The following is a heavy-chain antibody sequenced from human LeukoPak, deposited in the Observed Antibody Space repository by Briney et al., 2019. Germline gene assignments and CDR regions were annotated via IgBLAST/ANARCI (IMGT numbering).Heavy chain of an antibody. D-gene: IGHD3-9*01. CDR3: GKTDIYFNPIDY. CDR2: IYYSGDT. CDR1: SVSTNNNY. J-gene: IGHJ4*02. V-gene: IGHV4-59*12. Sequence: PSETLSLTCTVSSVSTNNNYWSWIRQPPGKGLEWIGFIYYSGDTNYNPSLKSRVTMSMDYSKNQFSLSVTSVTAADTAIYYCGKTDIYFNPIDYWGPGSLVTVSS.